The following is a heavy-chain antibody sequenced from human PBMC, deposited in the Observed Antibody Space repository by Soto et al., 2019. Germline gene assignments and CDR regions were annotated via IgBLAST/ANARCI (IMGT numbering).Heavy chain of an antibody. J-gene: IGHJ5*02. CDR3: ASVKSSLIAEGRFDP. V-gene: IGHV1-3*01. D-gene: IGHD6-13*01. CDR2: INAGNGNT. CDR1: GYTFTSYA. Sequence: QVQLVQSGAEVKKPGASVKVSCKASGYTFTSYAMHWVRQAPGQRLEWMGWINAGNGNTKYSQKFQGRVTITRDTSXXTAYMELSSLRSEDTAVYYCASVKSSLIAEGRFDPWGQGTLVTVSS.